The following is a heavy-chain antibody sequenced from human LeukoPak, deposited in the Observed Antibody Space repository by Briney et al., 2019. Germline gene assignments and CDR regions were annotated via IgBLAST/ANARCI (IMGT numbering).Heavy chain of an antibody. CDR3: ASSAGLGPVDY. D-gene: IGHD1-14*01. CDR2: IIPIFGTA. CDR1: GGTFSTYA. J-gene: IGHJ4*02. Sequence: GASVKVSCKASGGTFSTYAISWVRQAPGQGLEWMGGIIPIFGTANYAQKFQGRVTITADESTSTAYMELSSLRSEDTAVYYCASSAGLGPVDYWGQGTLVTVSS. V-gene: IGHV1-69*13.